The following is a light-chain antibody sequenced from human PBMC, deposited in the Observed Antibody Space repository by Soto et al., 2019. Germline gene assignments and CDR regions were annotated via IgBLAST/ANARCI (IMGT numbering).Light chain of an antibody. V-gene: IGLV1-44*01. CDR2: TNN. J-gene: IGLJ3*02. CDR1: TSNIGTNA. Sequence: QSVLTQPPSASGTPGQRVTISCSGSTSNIGTNAVNWFHQVPGTAPKLLIHTNNQRPSGVPDRLSGSKSGTSASLAISGLQSEDEADYYCAAWDDSLNGWVYGGGTQVTVL. CDR3: AAWDDSLNGWV.